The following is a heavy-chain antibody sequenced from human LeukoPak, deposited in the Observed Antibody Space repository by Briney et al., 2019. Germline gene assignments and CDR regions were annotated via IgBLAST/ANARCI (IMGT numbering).Heavy chain of an antibody. Sequence: PGGSLRLSCAASGFTFNNEWMTWVRQAPGKGLEWVANIKQDGSKKNYVGSVQGRFTISTDNAKNSVYLQMNSLRAEDMAVYYCARTPPELYGGFDYWGQGTLVTVSS. J-gene: IGHJ4*02. CDR1: GFTFNNEW. D-gene: IGHD4-23*01. CDR2: IKQDGSKK. V-gene: IGHV3-7*01. CDR3: ARTPPELYGGFDY.